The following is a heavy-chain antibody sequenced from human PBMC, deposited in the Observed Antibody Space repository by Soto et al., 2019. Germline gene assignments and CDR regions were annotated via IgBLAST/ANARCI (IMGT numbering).Heavy chain of an antibody. D-gene: IGHD3-16*01. Sequence: GGSLRLSCAASGFTFRTFWMTWVRQAPGKGLECVANIGSDGGAKSYLDSVKGRFTISRDNAKNSLYLQMDDLRADDTAVYYCATDVWGPAHCGQGTLVTAPQ. CDR1: GFTFRTFW. J-gene: IGHJ4*02. V-gene: IGHV3-7*03. CDR2: IGSDGGAK. CDR3: ATDVWGPAH.